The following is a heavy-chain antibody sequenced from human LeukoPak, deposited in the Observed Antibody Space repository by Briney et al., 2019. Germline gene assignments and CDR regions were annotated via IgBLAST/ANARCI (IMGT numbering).Heavy chain of an antibody. V-gene: IGHV1-69*13. CDR1: GGTFSSYA. D-gene: IGHD2-15*01. J-gene: IGHJ4*02. CDR2: IIPIFGTA. CDR3: ATDWNSGGSYEKEYYFDY. Sequence: GASVKVSCKASGGTFSSYAISWVRQAPGQGLEWMGRIIPIFGTANYAQKFQGRVTITADESTSTAYMELSSLRSEDTAVYYCATDWNSGGSYEKEYYFDYWGQGTLVTVPS.